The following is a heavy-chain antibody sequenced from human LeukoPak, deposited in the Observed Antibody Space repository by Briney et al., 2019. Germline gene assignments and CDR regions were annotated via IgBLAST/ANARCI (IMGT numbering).Heavy chain of an antibody. J-gene: IGHJ2*01. CDR3: ARGGVGATTMPDWYFDL. CDR1: GGSFSGYY. CDR2: INHSAST. Sequence: SETLSLTCAIYGGSFSGYYWSWIRQPPGKGLEWIGEINHSASTNYNPSLKSRVTISVDTSKNQFSLKLSSVTAAGTAVYYCARGGVGATTMPDWYFDLWGRGTLVTVSS. D-gene: IGHD1-26*01. V-gene: IGHV4-34*01.